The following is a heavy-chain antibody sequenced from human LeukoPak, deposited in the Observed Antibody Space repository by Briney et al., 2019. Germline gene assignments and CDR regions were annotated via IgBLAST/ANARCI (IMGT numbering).Heavy chain of an antibody. J-gene: IGHJ4*02. CDR1: GGSISSYY. V-gene: IGHV4-4*07. CDR2: IYTSGST. Sequence: SETLSLTCTVSGGSISSYYWSWIRQPAGKGLEWIGRIYTSGSTNYNPSLKSRVTMSVDTSKNQFSLKLSSVTAADTAVYYCARSVSNGDPKYYFDYWGQGTLVTVSS. D-gene: IGHD4-17*01. CDR3: ARSVSNGDPKYYFDY.